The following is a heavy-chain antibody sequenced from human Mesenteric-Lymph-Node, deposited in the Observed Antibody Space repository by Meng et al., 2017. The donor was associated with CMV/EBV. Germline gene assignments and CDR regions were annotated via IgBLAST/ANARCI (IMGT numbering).Heavy chain of an antibody. Sequence: AASGFTFSSYCMNWVRQAPGKGLEWVSSIGSSSSYIYYADSVKGRFTISRDNAKNSLYLQMNSLRAEDTAVYYCARDYCSSSSCLDYWGQGTLVTVSS. V-gene: IGHV3-21*01. CDR1: GFTFSSYC. CDR2: IGSSSSYI. J-gene: IGHJ4*02. CDR3: ARDYCSSSSCLDY. D-gene: IGHD2-2*01.